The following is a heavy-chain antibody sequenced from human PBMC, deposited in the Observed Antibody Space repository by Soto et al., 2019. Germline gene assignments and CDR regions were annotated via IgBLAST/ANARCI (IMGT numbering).Heavy chain of an antibody. CDR1: GGTFSSYT. Sequence: QVQLVQSGAEVKKPGSSVKVSCKASGGTFSSYTISWVRQAPGQGLEWMGRIIPILGIANYAQKFQGRVTITADKSTRTADMERSSLRSEDTAVYYCARDIVGATDWGQGTLVTVSS. V-gene: IGHV1-69*08. J-gene: IGHJ4*02. CDR3: ARDIVGATD. CDR2: IIPILGIA. D-gene: IGHD1-26*01.